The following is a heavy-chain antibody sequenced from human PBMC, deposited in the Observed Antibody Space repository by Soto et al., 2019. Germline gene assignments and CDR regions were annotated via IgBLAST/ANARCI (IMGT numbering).Heavy chain of an antibody. CDR1: GYNFGNYD. CDR2: MNPKNGDK. Sequence: QVQLVQSGAEVKKPGASVKVSCKASGYNFGNYDLNWERQATGQGLEWMGWMNPKNGDKGHAQKFQDKVILTRDTSMSTANMERSGLRPDDTAVYYCARGPSRLIMIAEPEEGLLWLASGGQGTLVIVSS. J-gene: IGHJ5*01. D-gene: IGHD2-21*01. V-gene: IGHV1-8*02. CDR3: ARGPSRLIMIAEPEEGLLWLAS.